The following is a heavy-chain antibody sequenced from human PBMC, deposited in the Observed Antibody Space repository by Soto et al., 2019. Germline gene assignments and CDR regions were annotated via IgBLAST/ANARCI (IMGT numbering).Heavy chain of an antibody. J-gene: IGHJ6*02. D-gene: IGHD3-10*01. CDR1: GGTFSSYA. CDR2: LIRIFGTP. Sequence: QVQLVQSGAEVKKPGSSVKVSCKASGGTFSSYAINWVRQAPGQGLEWMGGLIRIFGTPDYAQRFQGRVTITADESTSTAYMELSSLRSEDTAVYYCARQGSNEYYYYGVDVWGQGTTVTVSS. V-gene: IGHV1-69*12. CDR3: ARQGSNEYYYYGVDV.